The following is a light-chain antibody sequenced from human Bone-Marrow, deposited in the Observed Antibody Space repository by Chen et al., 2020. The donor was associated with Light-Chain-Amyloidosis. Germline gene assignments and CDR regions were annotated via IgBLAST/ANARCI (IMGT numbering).Light chain of an antibody. J-gene: IGKJ2*01. CDR3: QERTNWPLHT. CDR1: QRISKF. V-gene: IGKV3-11*01. Sequence: EIVLTQSPATLSLSPGERAALSCRASQRISKFIAWYHHKPGQAPRLLIYDASIRATGIPARFSGSGSGTDFTLTINSLEPEDFAVYYCQERTNWPLHTFGQGTKLEI. CDR2: DAS.